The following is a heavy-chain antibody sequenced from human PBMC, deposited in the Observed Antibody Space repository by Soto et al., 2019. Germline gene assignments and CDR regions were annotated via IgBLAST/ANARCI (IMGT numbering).Heavy chain of an antibody. D-gene: IGHD6-6*01. CDR1: GFSISTSGVD. Sequence: QITLKESGPTLVKPTQTLTLTCTFSGFSISTSGVDVGWIRQPPGKALEWLALIYWDDDKRYSPSLKSRLTITKDTSKNQVVLTMTNMDPLDTATYYCAHRRPYSNSPEYFFDYWGQGTLVTVSS. J-gene: IGHJ4*02. CDR2: IYWDDDK. V-gene: IGHV2-5*02. CDR3: AHRRPYSNSPEYFFDY.